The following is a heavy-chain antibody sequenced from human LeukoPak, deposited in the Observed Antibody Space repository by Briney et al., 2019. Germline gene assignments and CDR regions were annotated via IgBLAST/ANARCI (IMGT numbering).Heavy chain of an antibody. Sequence: GGSLRLSCAASGFTFSSYAMSWVRQAPGKGLEWVSGISGSGRSTYYADSVKGRFTISRDNAKNTLYPQMNGLRAEDTAVNYCARSHPDCSSTSCYRYFDYWGQGTLATVSS. CDR3: ARSHPDCSSTSCYRYFDY. CDR2: ISGSGRST. CDR1: GFTFSSYA. D-gene: IGHD2-2*01. V-gene: IGHV3-23*01. J-gene: IGHJ4*02.